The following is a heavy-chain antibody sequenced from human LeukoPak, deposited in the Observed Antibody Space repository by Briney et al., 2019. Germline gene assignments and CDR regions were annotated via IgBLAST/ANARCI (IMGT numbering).Heavy chain of an antibody. CDR3: ARALYYYDSSGYSTLYFDY. V-gene: IGHV1-69*13. CDR1: GGTFSSYA. CDR2: IIPNFGTA. J-gene: IGHJ4*02. Sequence: SVKVSCKASGGTFSSYAISWVRQAPGQGLEWMGGIIPNFGTANYAQKFQGRVTITADESTSTAYMELSSLRSEDTAVYYCARALYYYDSSGYSTLYFDYWGQGTLVTVSS. D-gene: IGHD3-22*01.